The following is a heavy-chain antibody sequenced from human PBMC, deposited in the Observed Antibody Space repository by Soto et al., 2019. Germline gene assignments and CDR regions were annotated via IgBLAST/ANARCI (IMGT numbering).Heavy chain of an antibody. V-gene: IGHV5-51*01. CDR3: ARQGYGDRYYYYGMDV. J-gene: IGHJ6*02. CDR2: IYPGDSDT. CDR1: GYSFTSYW. D-gene: IGHD4-17*01. Sequence: GESLKISCKGSGYSFTSYWIGWVRQMPGKGLEWMGIIYPGDSDTRYSPSFQGQVTTSADKSISTAYLQWSSLKASDTAMYYCARQGYGDRYYYYGMDVWGQGTTVTVSS.